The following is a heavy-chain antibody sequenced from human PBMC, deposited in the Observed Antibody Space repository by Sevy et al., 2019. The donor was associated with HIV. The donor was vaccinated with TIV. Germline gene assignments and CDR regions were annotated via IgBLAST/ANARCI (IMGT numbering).Heavy chain of an antibody. Sequence: GGSLRLSCAASGFTFSSYEMNWVRQAPGKGLEWVSYISSSGSTIYYADSVKGRFTISRDNAKNSLYLQMNSLRAEDTAVYYCAGDLVPAYNWFDPWGQGTLVTVSS. V-gene: IGHV3-48*03. CDR3: AGDLVPAYNWFDP. D-gene: IGHD2-2*01. CDR2: ISSSGSTI. J-gene: IGHJ5*02. CDR1: GFTFSSYE.